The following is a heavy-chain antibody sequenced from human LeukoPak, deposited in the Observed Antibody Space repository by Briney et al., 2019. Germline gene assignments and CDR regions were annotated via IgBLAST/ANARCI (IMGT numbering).Heavy chain of an antibody. D-gene: IGHD3-22*01. CDR3: ARTTDYTYYYDSSGYVDYAFDI. J-gene: IGHJ3*02. Sequence: ASVKVSCKASGGTFSSYAISWVRQAPGQGLEWMGGIIPIFGTANYAQKFQGRVTITADESTSTAYMELSSLRSGDTAVYYCARTTDYTYYYDSSGYVDYAFDIWGQGTVVTVSS. CDR2: IIPIFGTA. V-gene: IGHV1-69*01. CDR1: GGTFSSYA.